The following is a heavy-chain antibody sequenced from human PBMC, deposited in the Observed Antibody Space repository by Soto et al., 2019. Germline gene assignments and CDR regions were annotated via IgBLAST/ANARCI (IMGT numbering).Heavy chain of an antibody. CDR2: MYSGGST. V-gene: IGHV4-59*05. J-gene: IGHJ5*02. Sequence: SETLSLTCTVSGGSISSYYWSWIRQPPGKGLEWIGSMYSGGSTYYNPSLKSRVTVSVDTSKNHFTLKLTSVTAADTAMYYCARQPYDSTGYYYGAWGQGTLVTVSS. CDR3: ARQPYDSTGYYYGA. D-gene: IGHD3-22*01. CDR1: GGSISSYY.